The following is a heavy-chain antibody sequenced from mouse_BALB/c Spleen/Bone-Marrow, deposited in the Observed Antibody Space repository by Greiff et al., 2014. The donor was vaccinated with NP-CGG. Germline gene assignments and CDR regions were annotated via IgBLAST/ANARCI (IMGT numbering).Heavy chain of an antibody. Sequence: VQRVESGPGLVAPSQSLSITCTASGFSFTDYGVSWIRQPPGKGLEWLGVIWGAGITYYNSALKSRLSISKDNSKSQVFLKMNSLQTDDTAMYYCAKLAWDEGDYWGQGTPLTVSA. V-gene: IGHV2-6-5*01. CDR3: AKLAWDEGDY. CDR2: IWGAGIT. D-gene: IGHD4-1*01. J-gene: IGHJ2*01. CDR1: GFSFTDYG.